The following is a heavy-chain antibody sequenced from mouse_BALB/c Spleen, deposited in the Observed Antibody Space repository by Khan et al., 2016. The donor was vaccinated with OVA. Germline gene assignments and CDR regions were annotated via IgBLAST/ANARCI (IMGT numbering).Heavy chain of an antibody. CDR3: TRNGFGNYESWDY. Sequence: VQLQQSGTVLARPGASVKMSCKASGYTFTSYWMHWVKQRPGQGLEWIGAIYPGNSDTNYNQKFKGKAKLTAVTSTSTAYMAFNSLTNEDSAVYYCTRNGFGNYESWDYWGQGTTLTVSS. J-gene: IGHJ2*01. CDR1: GYTFTSYW. V-gene: IGHV1-5*01. CDR2: IYPGNSDT. D-gene: IGHD2-1*01.